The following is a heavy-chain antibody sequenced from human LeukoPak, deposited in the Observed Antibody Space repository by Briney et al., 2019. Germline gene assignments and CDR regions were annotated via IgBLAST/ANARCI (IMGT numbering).Heavy chain of an antibody. CDR3: ARAETAAGSY. Sequence: GGSLRLSCSASGFTFSSYAMHWVRQAPGKGLEYVSAISSNGGSTYYADSVKGRFTISRDNSKNTLYLQMNNLRAEDTAVYYCARAETAAGSYWGQGTLVTVSS. J-gene: IGHJ4*02. V-gene: IGHV3-64*04. CDR1: GFTFSSYA. CDR2: ISSNGGST. D-gene: IGHD6-13*01.